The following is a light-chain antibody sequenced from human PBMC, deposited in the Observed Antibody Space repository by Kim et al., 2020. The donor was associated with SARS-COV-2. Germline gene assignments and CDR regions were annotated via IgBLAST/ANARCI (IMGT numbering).Light chain of an antibody. CDR2: GAS. V-gene: IGKV1-17*01. Sequence: ASVGNRATITCRASQDIRNDLGWYQQNPGRAPKRLIYGASSLQSGVPSRFSGSGSGTEFTLTISSVQPEDFATYFCLQHSTYPITFGQGTRLEIK. CDR3: LQHSTYPIT. CDR1: QDIRND. J-gene: IGKJ5*01.